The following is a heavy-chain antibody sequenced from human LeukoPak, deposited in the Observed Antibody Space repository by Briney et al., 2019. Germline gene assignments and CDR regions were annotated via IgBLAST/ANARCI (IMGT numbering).Heavy chain of an antibody. J-gene: IGHJ4*02. V-gene: IGHV3-11*04. CDR1: GFTFSDYY. CDR2: IRDSASTI. Sequence: PGGSLRLSCAASGFTFSDYYMSWIRQAPGKGLEWVSYIRDSASTIYYAASVQGRFTIPRDNAKNSLYLQMNSVRAEDTAVYYCARGGFSADYWGQGTLVTVSS. CDR3: ARGGFSADY.